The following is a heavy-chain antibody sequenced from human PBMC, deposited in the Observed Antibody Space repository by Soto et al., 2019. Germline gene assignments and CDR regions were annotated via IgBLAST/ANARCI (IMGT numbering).Heavy chain of an antibody. D-gene: IGHD3-16*01. CDR1: GFTFDDYV. CDR2: ISWNSGNI. V-gene: IGHV3-9*01. CDR3: ARGLSAVPSYLDY. J-gene: IGHJ4*02. Sequence: EVQLVESGGGLVQPGRSLRISCVASGFTFDDYVMHWVRQVPGKGLEWVSGISWNSGNIDYADSVKGRFTISRDNAMNALYLQMNSLRTEDTALYYCARGLSAVPSYLDYWGQGTLVTVSS.